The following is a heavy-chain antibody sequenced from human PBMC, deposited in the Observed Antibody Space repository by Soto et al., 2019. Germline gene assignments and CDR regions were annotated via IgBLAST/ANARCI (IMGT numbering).Heavy chain of an antibody. CDR3: ARGLGLYYFDY. D-gene: IGHD1-26*01. CDR2: INAGNGNT. V-gene: IGHV1-3*01. Sequence: GASVKVSCKASEYTFTSYAMHWVRQAPGQRLEWMGWINAGNGNTKYSQKFQGRVTITRDTSASTAYMELSSLRSEDTAVYYCARGLGLYYFDYWGQGTLVTVSS. J-gene: IGHJ4*02. CDR1: EYTFTSYA.